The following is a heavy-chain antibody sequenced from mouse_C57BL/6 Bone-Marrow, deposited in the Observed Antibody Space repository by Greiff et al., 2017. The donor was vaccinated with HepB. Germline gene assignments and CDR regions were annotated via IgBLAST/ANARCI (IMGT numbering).Heavy chain of an antibody. Sequence: VQLQQPGAELVKPGASVKLSCKASGYTFTSYWMQWVKQRPGQGLEWIGEIDPSDSYTNYNQKFKGKATLTVDTSSSTAYMQLSSLTSEDSAVYYCARKGITTVVEDWYFDVWGTGTTVTVSS. V-gene: IGHV1-50*01. CDR3: ARKGITTVVEDWYFDV. J-gene: IGHJ1*03. D-gene: IGHD1-1*01. CDR2: IDPSDSYT. CDR1: GYTFTSYW.